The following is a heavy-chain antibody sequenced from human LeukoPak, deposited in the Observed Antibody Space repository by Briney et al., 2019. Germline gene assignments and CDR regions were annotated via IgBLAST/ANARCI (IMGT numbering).Heavy chain of an antibody. Sequence: SETLSLTCTVSGGSISSSSYYWGWIRQPPGKGLEWIGSIYYSGSTYYNPSLKSRVTISVDTSKNQFSLKLSSVTAADTAVYYCARDTTTTYYYDSSGSDGAFDIWGQGTMVTVSS. CDR3: ARDTTTTYYYDSSGSDGAFDI. CDR1: GGSISSSSYY. CDR2: IYYSGST. J-gene: IGHJ3*02. D-gene: IGHD3-22*01. V-gene: IGHV4-39*07.